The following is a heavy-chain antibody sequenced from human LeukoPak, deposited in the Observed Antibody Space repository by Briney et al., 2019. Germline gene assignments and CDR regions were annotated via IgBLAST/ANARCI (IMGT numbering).Heavy chain of an antibody. Sequence: GASVKVSCKASGYTFTGYGISWVRQAPGQGLEWMGWISAYNGNTNYAQKLQGRVTMTTDTSTSTAYMELRSLRSDDTAVYYCARGALRYFDWLPFDPWGQGTLVTVSS. CDR1: GYTFTGYG. CDR2: ISAYNGNT. J-gene: IGHJ5*02. V-gene: IGHV1-18*01. CDR3: ARGALRYFDWLPFDP. D-gene: IGHD3-9*01.